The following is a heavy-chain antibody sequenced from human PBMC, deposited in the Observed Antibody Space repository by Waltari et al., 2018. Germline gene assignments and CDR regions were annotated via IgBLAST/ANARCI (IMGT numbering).Heavy chain of an antibody. Sequence: EVQLVESGGGLVKPGGSLRLPCQASGFTFSRYRINWFRQAPGKGLEWVSSISSSSSYIYYADSVKGRFTISRDNAKNSLYLQMNSLRAEDTAVYYCTRDLRGYSYGYGYWGQGTLVTVSS. CDR2: ISSSSSYI. V-gene: IGHV3-21*01. CDR1: GFTFSRYR. J-gene: IGHJ4*02. CDR3: TRDLRGYSYGYGY. D-gene: IGHD5-18*01.